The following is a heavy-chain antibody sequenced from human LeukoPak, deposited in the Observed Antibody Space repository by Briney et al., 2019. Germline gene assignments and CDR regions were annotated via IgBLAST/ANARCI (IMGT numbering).Heavy chain of an antibody. J-gene: IGHJ6*03. V-gene: IGHV3-11*04. Sequence: GGSLRLSCAASGFSASDFYMTWIRQSPGTGLEWISYMSVTGRTIYYANSVRGRFTISRDNNKNSLDLQMNSLGSDDTAVYYCARAVATSGKFYMDVWGTGTTVTVSS. CDR2: MSVTGRTI. CDR3: ARAVATSGKFYMDV. CDR1: GFSASDFY. D-gene: IGHD1-1*01.